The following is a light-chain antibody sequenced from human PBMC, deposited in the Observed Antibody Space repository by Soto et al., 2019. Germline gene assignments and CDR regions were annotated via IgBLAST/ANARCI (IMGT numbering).Light chain of an antibody. Sequence: DIQMTQSPSTLSASVGDRVTITCRASQSISSWLAWYQQKPGKAPKLLVYKASSLESGVPSRFSGSGSGTDFTLTISRLEPEDSAVYFCQQYGISPKTFGQGTKVDIK. J-gene: IGKJ1*01. CDR2: KAS. CDR3: QQYGISPKT. V-gene: IGKV1-5*03. CDR1: QSISSW.